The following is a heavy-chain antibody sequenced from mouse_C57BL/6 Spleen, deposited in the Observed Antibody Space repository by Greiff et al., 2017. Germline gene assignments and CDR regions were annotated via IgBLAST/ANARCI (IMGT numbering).Heavy chain of an antibody. Sequence: QVQLQQPGAELVMPGASVKLSCKASGYTFTSYWMHWVKQRPGQGLEWIGEIDPSDSYTNYNQKFKGKSTLTVDKSSSTAYMQLSSLTSEDTAVYYCARGAPDYWGQGTTLTVSS. CDR3: ARGAPDY. CDR2: IDPSDSYT. V-gene: IGHV1-69*01. CDR1: GYTFTSYW. J-gene: IGHJ2*01.